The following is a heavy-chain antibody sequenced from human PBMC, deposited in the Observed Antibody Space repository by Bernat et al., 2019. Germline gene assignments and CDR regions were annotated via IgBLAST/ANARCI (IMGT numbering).Heavy chain of an antibody. CDR3: VRDNANWAFDY. J-gene: IGHJ4*02. Sequence: EVQLVESGGGVIQPGGSLRLSCAPSGFIFDAYVMHWVRQAPGMGLAWVSRINDDSSGTSYADSVKGRFTISRDNSKNSLYLQMHSLRVEDTALYYCVRDNANWAFDYWGRGTLVTVSS. CDR2: INDDSSGT. CDR1: GFIFDAYV. V-gene: IGHV3-43*02. D-gene: IGHD7-27*01.